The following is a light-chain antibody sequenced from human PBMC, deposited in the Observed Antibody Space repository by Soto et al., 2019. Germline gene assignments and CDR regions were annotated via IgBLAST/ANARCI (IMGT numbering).Light chain of an antibody. Sequence: EIVLTQSPGTLPLSPGERAALSCRASQSIINNLAWYQQKPGQVPRLLIYDTSTRATGLPARFSGSGSGTDFTLTISSLQSEDSAFYYCQQYNSWSAITFGQGTRLEIK. CDR1: QSIINN. CDR2: DTS. CDR3: QQYNSWSAIT. J-gene: IGKJ5*01. V-gene: IGKV3-15*01.